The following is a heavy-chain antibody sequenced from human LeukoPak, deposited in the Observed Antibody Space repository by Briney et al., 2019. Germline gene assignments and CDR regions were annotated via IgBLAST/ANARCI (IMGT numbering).Heavy chain of an antibody. CDR1: GGSISSYY. CDR3: ARQGYDILTGYIDAFDI. CDR2: ISYSGST. J-gene: IGHJ3*02. Sequence: SEALSLTCTVSGGSISSYYWSWIRQPPGKGLEWIGYISYSGSTNYNPSPKSRVTISIDTSKNQFSLKLRSVTAADTAIYYCARQGYDILTGYIDAFDIWGQGTMVTVSS. D-gene: IGHD3-9*01. V-gene: IGHV4-59*08.